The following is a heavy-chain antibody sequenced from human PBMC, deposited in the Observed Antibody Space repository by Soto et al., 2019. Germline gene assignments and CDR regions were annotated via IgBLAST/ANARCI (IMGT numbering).Heavy chain of an antibody. CDR3: ARVSRYYGSGRLLYYYGMDV. Sequence: SETLSLTCAVYGGSFSGYYWSWIRQPPGKGLEWIGEINHSGSTNYNPSLKSRVTISVDTSKNQFSLKLSSVTAADTAVYYCARVSRYYGSGRLLYYYGMDVWGQGTTVTVSS. V-gene: IGHV4-34*01. CDR2: INHSGST. CDR1: GGSFSGYY. D-gene: IGHD3-10*01. J-gene: IGHJ6*02.